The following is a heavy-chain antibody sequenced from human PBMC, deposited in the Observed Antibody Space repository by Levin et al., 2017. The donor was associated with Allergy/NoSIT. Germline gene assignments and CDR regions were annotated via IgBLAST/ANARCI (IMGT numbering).Heavy chain of an antibody. J-gene: IGHJ3*02. Sequence: ASVKVSCKASGYTFTFYGISWVRQAPGQGLEWMGWISPYNGNTNFAQNLQGRVTMTTDTSTSTAYMELRSLPSDDTAVYYCAREMAETTADTFDIWGQGTMVTVSS. D-gene: IGHD1/OR15-1a*01. CDR3: AREMAETTADTFDI. CDR1: GYTFTFYG. V-gene: IGHV1-18*01. CDR2: ISPYNGNT.